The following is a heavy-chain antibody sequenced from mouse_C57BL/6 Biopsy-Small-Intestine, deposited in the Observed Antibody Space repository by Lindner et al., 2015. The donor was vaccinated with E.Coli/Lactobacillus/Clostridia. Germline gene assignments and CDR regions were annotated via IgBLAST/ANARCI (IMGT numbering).Heavy chain of an antibody. CDR1: GYNFMQYG. CDR3: ARDGSSDNRDWYEIDY. CDR2: ISPHNGNR. Sequence: SVKVSCKASGYNFMQYGINWVRQAPGQGLEWMGWISPHNGNRNLVIEFQDRVTMTTDTSTTTAYMELRSLRSDDTAIYFCARDGSSDNRDWYEIDYWGQGTLVTVSS. D-gene: IGHD2-14*01. J-gene: IGHJ4*01. V-gene: IGHV1-84*02.